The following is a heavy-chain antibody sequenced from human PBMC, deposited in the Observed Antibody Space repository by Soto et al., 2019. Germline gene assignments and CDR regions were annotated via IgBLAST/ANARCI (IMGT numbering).Heavy chain of an antibody. CDR1: GYSFTSYW. D-gene: IGHD6-6*01. CDR3: AKDRTVAARHSDY. V-gene: IGHV5-51*01. Sequence: GESLKISCNGSGYSFTSYWIGWVRQMPGKGLEWMGIIYPGDSDTRYSPSFQGRFTISRDDSKNTLYLQMNSLRAEDSAVYYCAKDRTVAARHSDYWGQGTQVTVSS. CDR2: IYPGDSDT. J-gene: IGHJ4*02.